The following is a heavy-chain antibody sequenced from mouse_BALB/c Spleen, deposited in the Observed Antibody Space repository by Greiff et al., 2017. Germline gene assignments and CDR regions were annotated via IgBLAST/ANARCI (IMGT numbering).Heavy chain of an antibody. CDR1: GYSITSGYY. CDR3: AREEEFITTAMDY. J-gene: IGHJ4*01. Sequence: EVHLVESGPGLVKPSQSLSLTCSVTGYSITSGYYWNWIRQFPGNKLEWMGYISYDGSNNYNPSLKNRISITRDTSKNQFFLKLNSVTTEDTATYYCAREEEFITTAMDYWGQGTSVTVSS. CDR2: ISYDGSN. D-gene: IGHD1-2*01. V-gene: IGHV3-6*02.